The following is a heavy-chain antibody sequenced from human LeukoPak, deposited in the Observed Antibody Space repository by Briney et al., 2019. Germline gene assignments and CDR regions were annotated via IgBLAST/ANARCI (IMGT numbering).Heavy chain of an antibody. CDR3: ARDGRFSSSPSYY. CDR1: GVSISSYY. V-gene: IGHV4-59*01. CDR2: IYYSGST. Sequence: SETLSLTCTVSGVSISSYYWSWIRQPPGKGLEWIGYIYYSGSTNYNPSLKSRVTISVDTSKNQFSLKLSSVTAADTAVYYCARDGRFSSSPSYYWGQGTLVTVSS. J-gene: IGHJ4*02. D-gene: IGHD6-13*01.